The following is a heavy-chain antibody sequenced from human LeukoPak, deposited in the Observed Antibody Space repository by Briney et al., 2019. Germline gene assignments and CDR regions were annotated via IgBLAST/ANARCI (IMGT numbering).Heavy chain of an antibody. CDR2: IYYSGST. Sequence: SSETLSLTCTVSGGSISSSSYYWGWIRQPPGKGLEWSGSIYYSGSTYYNPSLKSRVTISVDTSKNQFSLKLSSVTAADTAVYYCARLHIVVVPAATGGWFDPWGQGTLVTVSS. V-gene: IGHV4-39*01. J-gene: IGHJ5*02. CDR3: ARLHIVVVPAATGGWFDP. D-gene: IGHD2-2*01. CDR1: GGSISSSSYY.